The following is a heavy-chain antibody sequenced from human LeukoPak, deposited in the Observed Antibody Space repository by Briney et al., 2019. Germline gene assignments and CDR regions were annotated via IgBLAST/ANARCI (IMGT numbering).Heavy chain of an antibody. CDR1: GGSISSYY. V-gene: IGHV4-4*07. CDR2: IYTSGST. D-gene: IGHD2-15*01. J-gene: IGHJ6*03. Sequence: SETLSLTCTVSGGSISSYYWSWIRQPAGKGLEWIGRIYTSGSTNYNPSLKSRVTMSVDTSKNQFSLKLSSVTAADRAVYYCARAVIRDSSGGSHYYYMDVWGKGTTVIVSS. CDR3: ARAVIRDSSGGSHYYYMDV.